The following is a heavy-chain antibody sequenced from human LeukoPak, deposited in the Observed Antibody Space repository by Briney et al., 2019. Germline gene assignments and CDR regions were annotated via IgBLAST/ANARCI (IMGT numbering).Heavy chain of an antibody. D-gene: IGHD6-19*01. Sequence: PGGSLRLSCAASGFTFSSYSMNWVRQAPGKGLEWVSSISSSSSYIYYADSVKGRFTISRDNAKNSLYLQMNSLRAEDTAVYYCARDVYSSGCLDYWGQGTLVTVSS. J-gene: IGHJ4*02. CDR2: ISSSSSYI. CDR1: GFTFSSYS. V-gene: IGHV3-21*01. CDR3: ARDVYSSGCLDY.